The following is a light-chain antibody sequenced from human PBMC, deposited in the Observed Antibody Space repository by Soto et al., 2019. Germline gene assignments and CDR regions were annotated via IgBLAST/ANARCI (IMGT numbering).Light chain of an antibody. CDR2: DAS. CDR1: QDVYNN. Sequence: EIVMTQSRATLSVSPGEGATLSCKASQDVYNNLAWYQQRPGQPPRLLIYDASTRATGISARFSGSGYGTEVTLTISSLQSEDFALYFCQQCRNWPLTFGGGTKVEIK. CDR3: QQCRNWPLT. J-gene: IGKJ4*01. V-gene: IGKV3-15*01.